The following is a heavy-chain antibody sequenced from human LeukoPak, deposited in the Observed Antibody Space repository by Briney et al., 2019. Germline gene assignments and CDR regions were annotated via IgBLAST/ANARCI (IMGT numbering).Heavy chain of an antibody. CDR1: GGSINSFY. V-gene: IGHV4-59*12. CDR2: IYYSGST. D-gene: IGHD2-15*01. J-gene: IGHJ6*03. CDR3: ARDPIPYCSGGSCYSHYYYYMDV. Sequence: SSETLSLTCTVSGGSINSFYWSWVRQPPGGGLEGMGYIYYSGSTNYNPSLKSRVTISVDTSKNQFSLKLSSVTAADTAVYYCARDPIPYCSGGSCYSHYYYYMDVWGKGTTVTVSS.